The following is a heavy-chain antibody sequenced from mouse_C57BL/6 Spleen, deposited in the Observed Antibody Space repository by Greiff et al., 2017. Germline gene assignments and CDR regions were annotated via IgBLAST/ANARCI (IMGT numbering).Heavy chain of an antibody. CDR3: ARSYGSSYRFAY. CDR2: INPNNGGT. D-gene: IGHD1-1*01. Sequence: EVQLQQSGPELVKPGASVKIPCKASGYTFTDYNMDWVKQSHGKSLEWIGDINPNNGGTIYNQKFKGKATLTVDKSSSTAYMELRSLTSEDTAVYYCARSYGSSYRFAYWGQGTLVTVSA. J-gene: IGHJ3*01. V-gene: IGHV1-18*01. CDR1: GYTFTDYN.